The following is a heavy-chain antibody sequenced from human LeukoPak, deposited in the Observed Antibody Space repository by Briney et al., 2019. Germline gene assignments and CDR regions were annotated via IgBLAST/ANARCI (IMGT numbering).Heavy chain of an antibody. CDR3: ATTAAAGTRLAWFDP. Sequence: SETLSLTCTVSGGSISSGDYYWSWIRQPPGEGLEWIGYIYYSGSTYYNPSLKSRVTISLDKSKNQFSLKLSSVTAADTAVYYCATTAAAGTRLAWFDPWGQGTLVTVSS. J-gene: IGHJ5*02. CDR2: IYYSGST. D-gene: IGHD6-13*01. V-gene: IGHV4-30-4*01. CDR1: GGSISSGDYY.